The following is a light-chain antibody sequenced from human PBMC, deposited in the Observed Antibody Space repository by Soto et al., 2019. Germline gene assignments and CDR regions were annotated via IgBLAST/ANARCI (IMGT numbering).Light chain of an antibody. V-gene: IGKV3-15*01. CDR2: GAS. CDR3: QQYNNCPRT. J-gene: IGKJ2*01. Sequence: EIVMTQSPATLSVSPGERATVSCRASQSVSSSLAWYQQKPGQAPSLLIYGASTRATGIPARFSGSGSGTEFTLTIGSLQSEDLAVYYCQQYNNCPRTFGQGTKLEIK. CDR1: QSVSSS.